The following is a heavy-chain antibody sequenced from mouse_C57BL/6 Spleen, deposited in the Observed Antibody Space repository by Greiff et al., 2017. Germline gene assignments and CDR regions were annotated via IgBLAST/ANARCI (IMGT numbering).Heavy chain of an antibody. J-gene: IGHJ3*01. CDR3: ARDDGYGFAY. V-gene: IGHV3-6*01. CDR1: GYSITSGYY. Sequence: ESGPGLVKPSQSLSLTCSVTGYSITSGYYWNWIRQFPGNKLEWMGYISYDGSNNYNPSLKNRISITRDTSKNQFFLKLNSVTTEDTATYYCARDDGYGFAYWGQGTLVTVSA. CDR2: ISYDGSN. D-gene: IGHD2-3*01.